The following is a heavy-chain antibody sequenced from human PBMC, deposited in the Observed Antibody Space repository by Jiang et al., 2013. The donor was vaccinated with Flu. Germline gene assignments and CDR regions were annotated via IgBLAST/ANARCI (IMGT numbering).Heavy chain of an antibody. V-gene: IGHV1-18*01. CDR2: ISAYNGNT. D-gene: IGHD6-13*01. J-gene: IGHJ3*02. CDR1: GYTFTSYG. Sequence: KASGYTFTSYGISWVRQAPGQGLEWMGWISAYNGNTNYAQKLQGRVTMTTDTSTSTAYMELRSLRSDDTAVYYCARDRRGYSSSWHAFDIWGQGTMVTVSS. CDR3: ARDRRGYSSSWHAFDI.